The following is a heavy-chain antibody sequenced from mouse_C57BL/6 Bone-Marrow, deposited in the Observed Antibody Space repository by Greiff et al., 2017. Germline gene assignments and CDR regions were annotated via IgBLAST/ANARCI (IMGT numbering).Heavy chain of an antibody. CDR2: IYPGGGYT. D-gene: IGHD1-2*01. CDR3: ARSGYPVPFDY. J-gene: IGHJ2*01. CDR1: GYTFTNYW. V-gene: IGHV1-63*01. Sequence: VQLQQSGAELVRPGTSVKMSCKASGYTFTNYWIGWAKQRPGHGLEWIGDIYPGGGYTNYNEKFKGKATLTADKSSSTAYVQVSSLTSEDSAIYYCARSGYPVPFDYWGQGTTLTVSS.